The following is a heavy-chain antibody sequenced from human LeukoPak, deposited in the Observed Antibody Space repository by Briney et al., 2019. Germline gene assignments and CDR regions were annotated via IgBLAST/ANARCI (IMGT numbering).Heavy chain of an antibody. CDR2: IYYSGST. D-gene: IGHD6-13*01. CDR1: GGSFSGYY. J-gene: IGHJ4*02. V-gene: IGHV4-59*01. Sequence: SETLSLTCAVYGGSFSGYYWSWIRQPPGKGQEWIGYIYYSGSTNYNPSLKSRVTISVDTSKNQFSLRLTSVTAADTAVYYCATGLQSSWYRPFFDYWGQGTLVTVSS. CDR3: ATGLQSSWYRPFFDY.